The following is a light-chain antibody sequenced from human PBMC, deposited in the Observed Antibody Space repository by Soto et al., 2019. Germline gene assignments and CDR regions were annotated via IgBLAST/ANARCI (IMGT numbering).Light chain of an antibody. CDR1: QSVNGY. V-gene: IGKV3-20*01. CDR3: QQYGSATTWT. Sequence: EIVLTQSPATLSLSPGERATLSCRASQSVNGYLAWYQQKPGQAPRLLIYDTSNRATAIPARFSGSGSGTDFTLTISRLEPEDFAVYYCQQYGSATTWTFGQGTKVDIK. J-gene: IGKJ1*01. CDR2: DTS.